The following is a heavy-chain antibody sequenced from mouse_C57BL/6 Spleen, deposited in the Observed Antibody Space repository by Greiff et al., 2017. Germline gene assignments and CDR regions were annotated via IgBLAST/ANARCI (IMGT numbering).Heavy chain of an antibody. CDR1: GFSLTSYG. CDR2: IWSGGST. J-gene: IGHJ1*03. CDR3: ARGGYGSSYWYFDV. V-gene: IGHV2-2*01. Sequence: QVQLQQSGPGLVQPSQSLSITCTASGFSLTSYGVHWVRQSPGKGLDWLGVIWSGGSTDYTAAFISRLSISKDNSKSQVFFKMNSLQADDTAIYYCARGGYGSSYWYFDVWGTGTPGTVSS. D-gene: IGHD1-1*01.